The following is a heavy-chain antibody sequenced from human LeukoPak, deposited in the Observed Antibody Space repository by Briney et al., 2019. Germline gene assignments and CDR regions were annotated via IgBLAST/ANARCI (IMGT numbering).Heavy chain of an antibody. CDR1: GFTFSSFW. J-gene: IGHJ4*02. CDR2: INGDGTNI. Sequence: PGGSLSLSCAASGFTFSSFWMHWVRQAPGKRPVWVSRINGDGTNIRYADSVKGRFTTSRDNAKNTLYLQMNSLRAEDTAVYYCAKDRYSIWYLTIDHWGQGTLVTVSS. CDR3: AKDRYSIWYLTIDH. V-gene: IGHV3-74*01. D-gene: IGHD6-13*01.